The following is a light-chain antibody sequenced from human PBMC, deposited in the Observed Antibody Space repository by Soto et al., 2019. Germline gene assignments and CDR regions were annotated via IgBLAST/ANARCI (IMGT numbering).Light chain of an antibody. CDR2: DTS. Sequence: VVMRQSPATLSVSPGEGATLSFRASQGIGETLAWYQHKPGQTPRLLIYDTSTRATGIPARFSGSGSGTEFTLTISSLQPADFAVYYCQQYNNWHIWTFGQGTKVDIK. CDR3: QQYNNWHIWT. CDR1: QGIGET. J-gene: IGKJ1*01. V-gene: IGKV3-15*01.